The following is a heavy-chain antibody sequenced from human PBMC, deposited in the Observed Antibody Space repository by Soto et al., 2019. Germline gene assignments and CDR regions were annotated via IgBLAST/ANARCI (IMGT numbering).Heavy chain of an antibody. CDR2: MYHSGST. D-gene: IGHD3-22*01. V-gene: IGHV4-30-2*01. CDR1: GGSISSGGYS. Sequence: SETLSLTCAVSGGSISSGGYSWSWIRQPPGKGLEWIGYMYHSGSTYYNPSLKSRVTISIDRSKNQFSLKLSSVTAADTALYNFARDVLYYDSSGYSRFLDYWAQGTLVPVSS. J-gene: IGHJ4*02. CDR3: ARDVLYYDSSGYSRFLDY.